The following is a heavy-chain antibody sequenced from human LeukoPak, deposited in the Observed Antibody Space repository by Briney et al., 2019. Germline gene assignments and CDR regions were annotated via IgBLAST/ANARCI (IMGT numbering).Heavy chain of an antibody. V-gene: IGHV3-9*01. Sequence: PGRSLRLSCAASGFTFDDYAMHWVRQAPGKGLEWVSGISWNSGSIGYADSVKGRFTISRDNAKNSLYLQMNSLRAEDTALYYCAKDMTTVTTQIDYWGQGTLVTVSS. CDR3: AKDMTTVTTQIDY. D-gene: IGHD4-17*01. CDR1: GFTFDDYA. J-gene: IGHJ4*02. CDR2: ISWNSGSI.